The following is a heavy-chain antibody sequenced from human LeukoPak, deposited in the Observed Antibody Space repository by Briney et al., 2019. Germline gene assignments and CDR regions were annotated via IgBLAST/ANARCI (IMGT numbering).Heavy chain of an antibody. CDR1: GYRFTSYW. Sequence: GESLKISCQGSGYRFTSYWIGWVRQMPGKGLGGMGIIYPGDSDTRYSPSFQGQVTISADKSISTAYLLWSSLKASDTAMYYCARVYGGNSVDYWGQGTLVTVSS. J-gene: IGHJ4*02. CDR3: ARVYGGNSVDY. CDR2: IYPGDSDT. V-gene: IGHV5-51*01. D-gene: IGHD4-23*01.